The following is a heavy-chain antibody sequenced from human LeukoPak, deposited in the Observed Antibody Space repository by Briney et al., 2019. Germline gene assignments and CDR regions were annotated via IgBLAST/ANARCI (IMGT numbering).Heavy chain of an antibody. V-gene: IGHV4-31*03. CDR2: IYYSGST. J-gene: IGHJ4*02. CDR1: GGSISSGGYY. D-gene: IGHD2-2*01. CDR3: ARGVVPAAIDY. Sequence: SQTLSLTCTVSGGSISSGGYYWSWIHQHPGTGLEWIGYIYYSGSTYYNPSLKSRVTISVDTSKNQFSLKLSSVTAADTAVYYCARGVVPAAIDYWGQGTLVTVSS.